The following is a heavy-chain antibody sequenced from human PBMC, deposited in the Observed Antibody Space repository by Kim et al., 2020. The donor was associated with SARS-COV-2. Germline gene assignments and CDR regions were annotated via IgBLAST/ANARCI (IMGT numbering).Heavy chain of an antibody. D-gene: IGHD3-22*01. CDR3: ARDHTALYYYDSSGVKSHDAFDI. CDR1: GYTFTSYA. Sequence: ASVKVSCKASGYTFTSYAMHWVRQAPGQRLEWMGWINAGNGNTKYSQKFQGRVTITRDTSASTAYMELSSLRSEDTAVYYCARDHTALYYYDSSGVKSHDAFDIWGQGTMVTVSS. J-gene: IGHJ3*02. V-gene: IGHV1-3*01. CDR2: INAGNGNT.